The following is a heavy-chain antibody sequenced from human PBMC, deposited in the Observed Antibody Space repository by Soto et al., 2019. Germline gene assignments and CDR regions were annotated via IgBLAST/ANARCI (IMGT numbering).Heavy chain of an antibody. CDR3: ARIPRYSSSWYGMDV. Sequence: QVTLKESGPVLVKPTETLTLTCTVSGFSLSNARMGVSWIRQPPGKALEWLAHIFSNDEKSYSTSLKSRLTIXXDXSXXQVVLTMTTMDPVDTATYYCARIPRYSSSWYGMDVWGQGTTVTVSS. V-gene: IGHV2-26*01. J-gene: IGHJ6*02. D-gene: IGHD6-13*01. CDR1: GFSLSNARMG. CDR2: IFSNDEK.